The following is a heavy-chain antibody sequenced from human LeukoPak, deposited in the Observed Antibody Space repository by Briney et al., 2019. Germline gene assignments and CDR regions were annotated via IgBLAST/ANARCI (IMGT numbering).Heavy chain of an antibody. CDR3: ARDRLAASGYAFDY. Sequence: GASVKVSCKASAYNFTSYYMHWVRHAPGQGLEWRGIINPGGGGTSFAQKFQGRVTMTRDTSTSTLYMELSSLTAEEPAVYYCARDRLAASGYAFDYWGQGTLVTVSS. V-gene: IGHV1-46*01. J-gene: IGHJ4*02. CDR1: AYNFTSYY. CDR2: INPGGGGT. D-gene: IGHD6-25*01.